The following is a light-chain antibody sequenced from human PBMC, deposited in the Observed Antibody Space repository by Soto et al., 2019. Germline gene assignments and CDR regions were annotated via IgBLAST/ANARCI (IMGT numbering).Light chain of an antibody. CDR2: GNS. Sequence: QSVLTQPPSVSGAPGQRVTISCTGSSSNIGAGYDVHWYQQLPGTAPKLLIYGNSNRPSGVPDRFSGSKSGTSASLAITGLQAEDEADYYCQSYDNSLSGFYVFGTGTKGTVL. CDR3: QSYDNSLSGFYV. CDR1: SSNIGAGYD. V-gene: IGLV1-40*01. J-gene: IGLJ1*01.